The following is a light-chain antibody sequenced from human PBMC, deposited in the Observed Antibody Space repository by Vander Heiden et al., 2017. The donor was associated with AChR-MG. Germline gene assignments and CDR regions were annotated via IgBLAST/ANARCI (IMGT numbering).Light chain of an antibody. Sequence: SYGLTQPPSVSVSPGQTASIPCSGDKLGTKYACWYQQKPGQSPVLVIYQDNKRPSGIPERFSSSNSGNTATLTISGTQAMDEADYYCQAWDTSTAVFGGGTKLTVL. V-gene: IGLV3-1*01. CDR3: QAWDTSTAV. J-gene: IGLJ3*02. CDR1: KLGTKY. CDR2: QDN.